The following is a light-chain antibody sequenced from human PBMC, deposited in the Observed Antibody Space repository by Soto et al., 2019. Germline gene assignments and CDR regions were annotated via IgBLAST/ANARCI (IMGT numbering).Light chain of an antibody. CDR3: SSYTSSSTLV. CDR2: EVR. CDR1: SSDVGGYNS. V-gene: IGLV2-14*01. J-gene: IGLJ1*01. Sequence: QSVLTQPASVSGSPGQSITISCTGTSSDVGGYNSVSWYQQQPGKAPKLMIYEVRNRPSGVSNPFSGSKSGNTASLTIFGLQAEHEADYYCSSYTSSSTLVFGTGTKSPS.